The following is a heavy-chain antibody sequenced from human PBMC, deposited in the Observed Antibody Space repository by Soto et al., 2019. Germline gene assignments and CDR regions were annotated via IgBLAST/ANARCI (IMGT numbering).Heavy chain of an antibody. CDR2: IYPGDSDT. D-gene: IGHD6-13*01. CDR3: ARIRLGIAAAGQDYGMDV. CDR1: GYTFTDYW. V-gene: IGHV5-51*01. Sequence: GESLKISCNGSGYTFTDYWIGWVRQLPGKGLEWMGIIYPGDSDTRYSPSFQGHVTITVDKSTSTAYLQWNTLKASDTAMYYCARIRLGIAAAGQDYGMDVWGQGTTVTVSS. J-gene: IGHJ6*02.